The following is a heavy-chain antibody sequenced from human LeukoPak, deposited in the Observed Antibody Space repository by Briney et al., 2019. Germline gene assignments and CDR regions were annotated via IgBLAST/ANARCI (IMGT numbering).Heavy chain of an antibody. J-gene: IGHJ6*03. CDR3: ARVSVHGVYYYMDV. D-gene: IGHD1-1*01. V-gene: IGHV3-21*01. CDR2: ISSSSSYI. CDR1: GFTFSSYS. Sequence: GGSLRLSCAASGFTFSSYSMNWVRQAPGKGLEWVSSISSSSSYIYYADSVKGRFTISRDNAKNSLYLQMNSLRAEDTAVYHCARVSVHGVYYYMDVWGKGTTVTVSS.